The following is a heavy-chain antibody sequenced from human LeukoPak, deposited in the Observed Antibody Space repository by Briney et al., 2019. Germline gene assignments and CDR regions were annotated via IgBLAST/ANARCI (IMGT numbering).Heavy chain of an antibody. CDR2: VYNSGST. J-gene: IGHJ2*01. V-gene: IGHV4-31*11. CDR3: ARAILTASGSVWYFDL. D-gene: IGHD3-3*01. CDR1: GGSISSGRYW. Sequence: SQTLSLTCAVSGGSISSGRYWRSWIRQHPGKGLEWIGYVYNSGSTYYSPSLRSRLSMSVDTSKNQFSLNLRSVTAADTAVYFCARAILTASGSVWYFDLWGRGTLVTVSS.